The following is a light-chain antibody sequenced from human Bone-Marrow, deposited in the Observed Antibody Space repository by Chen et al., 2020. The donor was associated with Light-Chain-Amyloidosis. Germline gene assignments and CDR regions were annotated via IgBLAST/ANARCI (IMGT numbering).Light chain of an antibody. J-gene: IGKJ4*01. V-gene: IGKV3-20*01. CDR3: QQYGTSPLT. Sequence: EIVLTQSPGTLSLSPGEGANLSCRASQTISRNYLTWYQQKFGQAPRLLIYGSSSRATGIPDRFTGSGSGTDFTLTINRLEPEDFAMYYCQQYGTSPLTFVGGTKVEIK. CDR2: GSS. CDR1: QTISRNY.